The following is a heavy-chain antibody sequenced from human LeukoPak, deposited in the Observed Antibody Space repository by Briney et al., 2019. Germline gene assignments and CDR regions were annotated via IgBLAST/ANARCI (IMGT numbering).Heavy chain of an antibody. Sequence: PSQTLSLTCTVSGGSISSGGYYWTWIRQHPGKGLEWIGYIYSSGSTYYNPSLKSRVTISVDTSKNQFSLKLTSVTAADTAVYYCARENYDDSSPGMDVWGQGTTVTVSS. CDR3: ARENYDDSSPGMDV. D-gene: IGHD3-22*01. CDR1: GGSISSGGYY. CDR2: IYSSGST. J-gene: IGHJ6*02. V-gene: IGHV4-31*03.